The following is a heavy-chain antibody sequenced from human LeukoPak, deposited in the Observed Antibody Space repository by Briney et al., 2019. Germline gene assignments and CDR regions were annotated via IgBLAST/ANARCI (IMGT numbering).Heavy chain of an antibody. V-gene: IGHV1-69*13. Sequence: SVKVSCKASGGTFSSYAISWVRQAPGQGLEWMGGIIPIFGTANYAQKFQGRVTITADESTSTAYMELSSLGSEDTAVYYCARVSLRRNYYYYGMDVWGQGTTVTVSS. CDR1: GGTFSSYA. CDR2: IIPIFGTA. CDR3: ARVSLRRNYYYYGMDV. D-gene: IGHD3-16*01. J-gene: IGHJ6*02.